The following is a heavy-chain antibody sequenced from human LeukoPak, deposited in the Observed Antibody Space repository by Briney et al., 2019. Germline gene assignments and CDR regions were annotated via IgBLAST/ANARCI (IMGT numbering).Heavy chain of an antibody. J-gene: IGHJ4*02. V-gene: IGHV4-59*08. Sequence: SETLPLTCTVSGGSISSYYWSWIRQPPGKGLEWIGYIYYSGRTNYNPSLRSRVTISVDTSKNQFSLKLSSVTAADTAVYYCARLGAQGYYFDYWGQGTLVTVSS. CDR1: GGSISSYY. CDR2: IYYSGRT. CDR3: ARLGAQGYYFDY.